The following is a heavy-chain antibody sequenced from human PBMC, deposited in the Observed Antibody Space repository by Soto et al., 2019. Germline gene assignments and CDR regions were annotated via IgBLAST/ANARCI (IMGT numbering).Heavy chain of an antibody. J-gene: IGHJ5*02. Sequence: ASVKVSCKASGYTFTSYAMHWVRQAPGQRLEWMGWINAGNGNTKYSQKFQGRVTITRDTSASTPYMELSSLRSEDTAVYYCASAHYYDSSGYHIVGWFDPWGQGTLVTVSS. V-gene: IGHV1-3*01. CDR2: INAGNGNT. CDR1: GYTFTSYA. D-gene: IGHD3-22*01. CDR3: ASAHYYDSSGYHIVGWFDP.